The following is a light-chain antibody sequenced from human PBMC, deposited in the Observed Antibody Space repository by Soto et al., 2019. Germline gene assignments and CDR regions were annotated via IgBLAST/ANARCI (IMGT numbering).Light chain of an antibody. CDR1: QGIRTE. J-gene: IGKJ1*01. V-gene: IGKV1-6*01. CDR3: LQDNSYPRT. CDR2: GAS. Sequence: AIQMTQSPSSLYASVGDGVTITCRASQGIRTELGWYQQKPGKAPRLLIYGASTLQGGVPSRFSGSGSGTDFTLTISSLQPEDFATYYCLQDNSYPRTFGQGTKVEIK.